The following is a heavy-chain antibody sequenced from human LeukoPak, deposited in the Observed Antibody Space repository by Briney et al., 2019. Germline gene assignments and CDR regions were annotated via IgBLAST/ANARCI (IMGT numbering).Heavy chain of an antibody. CDR1: GFTFSSSA. J-gene: IGHJ4*02. D-gene: IGHD6-13*01. V-gene: IGHV3-23*01. Sequence: PGGSLRLSCAASGFTFSSSAMSWVRQSPGQGLEWVAGIAGGDDRFYADSVKGRFSISRDNSKNTVDLQMNSLRADDSAIYYCVQSTAWYRSSWYLMYWGQGILVTVSS. CDR2: IAGGDDR. CDR3: VQSTAWYRSSWYLMY.